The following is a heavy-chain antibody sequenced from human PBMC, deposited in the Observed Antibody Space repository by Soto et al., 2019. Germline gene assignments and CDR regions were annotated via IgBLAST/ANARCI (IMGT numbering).Heavy chain of an antibody. D-gene: IGHD4-17*01. CDR2: ISYDGSNK. CDR3: ARSSNYGDYDEDYYYYYGMDV. V-gene: IGHV3-30-3*01. Sequence: QVQLVESGGGVVQPGRSLRLSCAASGFTFSSYAMHWVRQAPGKGLEWVAVISYDGSNKYYADSVKGRFTISRDNSKNXLXLXXNSLRAEDTAVYYCARSSNYGDYDEDYYYYYGMDVWGQGTTVTVSS. J-gene: IGHJ6*02. CDR1: GFTFSSYA.